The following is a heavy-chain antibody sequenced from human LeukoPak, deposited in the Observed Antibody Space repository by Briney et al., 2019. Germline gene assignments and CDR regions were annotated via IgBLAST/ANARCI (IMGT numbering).Heavy chain of an antibody. J-gene: IGHJ5*02. CDR3: ARVGYSFDWFDP. Sequence: TGGSLRLSCAASGFTFSSYSMNWVRQAPGKGLEWVSVIYSGGSTFYADSVKGRFTISRDNSKNTLYLQMNSLRADDTAVYYCARVGYSFDWFDPWGQGSLVTVSS. V-gene: IGHV3-53*01. CDR2: IYSGGST. D-gene: IGHD5-18*01. CDR1: GFTFSSYS.